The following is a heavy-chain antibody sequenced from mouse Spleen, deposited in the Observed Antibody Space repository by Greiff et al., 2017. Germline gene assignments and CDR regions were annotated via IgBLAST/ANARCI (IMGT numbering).Heavy chain of an antibody. CDR1: GYTFTDYY. Sequence: VQLKQSGPELVKPGASVKISCKASGYTFTDYYMNWVKQSHGKSLEWIGDINPNNGGTSYNQKFKGKATLTVDKSSSTAYMELRSLTSEDSAVYYCAILLRNGAMDYWGQGTSVTVSS. V-gene: IGHV1-26*01. J-gene: IGHJ4*01. CDR3: AILLRNGAMDY. CDR2: INPNNGGT. D-gene: IGHD1-1*01.